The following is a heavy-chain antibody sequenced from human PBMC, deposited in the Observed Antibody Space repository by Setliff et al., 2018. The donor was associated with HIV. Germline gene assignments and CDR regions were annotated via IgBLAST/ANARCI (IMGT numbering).Heavy chain of an antibody. J-gene: IGHJ6*03. CDR2: LRPSGTT. CDR1: GGPFSSSSYY. V-gene: IGHV4-39*01. Sequence: SETLSLTCTVSGGPFSSSSYYWGWIRQPPGKGLEWIGSLRPSGTTYYNPSLKSRVTISVDTSKNQFSLNLSSVTAADTAVYYCARHGAFYYYYYMDVWGKGTTVTSP. CDR3: ARHGAFYYYYYMDV.